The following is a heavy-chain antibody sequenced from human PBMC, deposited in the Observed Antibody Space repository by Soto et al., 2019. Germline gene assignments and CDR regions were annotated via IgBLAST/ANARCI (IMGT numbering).Heavy chain of an antibody. J-gene: IGHJ4*02. CDR3: VNVPLRPYSFDY. Sequence: EVQLLDSGGGLVQPGGSLRLSCAASGFTFSNYAMNWVRQAPGKRLEWVSTISGSGGNTNYADSVRGRFTISRDNSKNTLYLQMNSLRAEDTAVYYRVNVPLRPYSFDYWGQGTLVTVSS. D-gene: IGHD4-17*01. CDR2: ISGSGGNT. CDR1: GFTFSNYA. V-gene: IGHV3-23*01.